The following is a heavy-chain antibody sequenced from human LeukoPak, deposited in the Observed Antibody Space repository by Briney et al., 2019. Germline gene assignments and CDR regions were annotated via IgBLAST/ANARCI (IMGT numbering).Heavy chain of an antibody. Sequence: ASVKVSCKASGYIFSSFAITWVRQAPGQWLEWVGWISPYNGNTNYSPNLQGRLTLTTDTSTSTAYMELRRLRSDDTAVYYCARRKGSDVPGNDYWGQGTLVIVSS. V-gene: IGHV1-18*01. CDR3: ARRKGSDVPGNDY. D-gene: IGHD1-1*01. CDR1: GYIFSSFA. CDR2: ISPYNGNT. J-gene: IGHJ4*02.